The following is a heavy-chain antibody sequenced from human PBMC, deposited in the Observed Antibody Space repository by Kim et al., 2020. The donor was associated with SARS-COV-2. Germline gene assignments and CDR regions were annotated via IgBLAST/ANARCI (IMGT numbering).Heavy chain of an antibody. J-gene: IGHJ6*02. CDR1: GGSISSSSYY. CDR2: IYYSGST. D-gene: IGHD2-15*01. Sequence: SETLSLTCTVSGGSISSSSYYWGWIRQPPGKGLEWIGSIYYSGSTYYNPSLKSRVTISVDTSKNQFSLKLSSVTAADTAVYYCARHLGYCSGGSCYSFYHYYYGMDVWGQGTTVTVSS. CDR3: ARHLGYCSGGSCYSFYHYYYGMDV. V-gene: IGHV4-39*01.